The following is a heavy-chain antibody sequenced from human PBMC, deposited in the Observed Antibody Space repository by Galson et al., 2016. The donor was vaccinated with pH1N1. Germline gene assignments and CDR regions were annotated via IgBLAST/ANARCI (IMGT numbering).Heavy chain of an antibody. CDR1: GFGFEDYG. CDR2: ISWNSGSI. CDR3: AKDMNLELREGALDY. V-gene: IGHV3-9*01. Sequence: SLRLSCAAPGFGFEDYGMHWVRQAPGKGLEWVSSISWNSGSIVYADSVKGRFTTSRDNAKNSLHLQMNSLRVEDTALYYCAKDMNLELREGALDYWGQGALVTVSS. D-gene: IGHD1-7*01. J-gene: IGHJ4*02.